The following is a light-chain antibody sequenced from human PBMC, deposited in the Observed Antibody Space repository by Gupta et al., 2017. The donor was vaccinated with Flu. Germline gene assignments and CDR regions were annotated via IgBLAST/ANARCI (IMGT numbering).Light chain of an antibody. CDR2: DAS. V-gene: IGKV3-11*01. J-gene: IGKJ4*01. Sequence: EIVLTQYPATLSLSPGERATLSCRASQSVRSYLAWYQQKRGQAPRLLIYDASNRASGIPARFSGSGSGTDFTLTISSLEPEDFAAYYCQQRSNWPLTFGGGTKVEIK. CDR1: QSVRSY. CDR3: QQRSNWPLT.